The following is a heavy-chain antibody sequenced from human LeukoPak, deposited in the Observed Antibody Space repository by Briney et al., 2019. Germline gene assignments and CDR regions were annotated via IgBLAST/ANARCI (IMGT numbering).Heavy chain of an antibody. Sequence: GGSLRLSCAASGFTFSNYWVHWVRQAPGKGLVWVSRINPDGSTINYADSVKGRFTISRDNAKNTLYLQMNSLRAEDTAVYYCATGGNYRFDYWGQGTLVTVSS. CDR1: GFTFSNYW. D-gene: IGHD1-26*01. V-gene: IGHV3-74*01. CDR3: ATGGNYRFDY. CDR2: INPDGSTI. J-gene: IGHJ4*02.